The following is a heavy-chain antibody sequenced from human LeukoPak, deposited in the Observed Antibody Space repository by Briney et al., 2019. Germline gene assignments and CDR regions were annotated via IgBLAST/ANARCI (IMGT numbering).Heavy chain of an antibody. CDR3: ARGSGGYGRTGGKYNWFDP. CDR1: GGSISSGGYS. D-gene: IGHD5-12*01. V-gene: IGHV4-30-2*01. J-gene: IGHJ5*02. CDR2: IYHSGST. Sequence: KSSETLSLTCAVSGGSISSGGYSWSWIRQPPGKGLEWIGYIYHSGSTYYNPSLKSRVTISVDRSKNQFSLKLSSVTAADTAVYYCARGSGGYGRTGGKYNWFDPWGQGTLVTVSS.